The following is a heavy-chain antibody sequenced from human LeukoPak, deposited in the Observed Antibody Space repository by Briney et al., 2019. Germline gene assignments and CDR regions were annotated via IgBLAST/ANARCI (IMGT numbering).Heavy chain of an antibody. CDR3: AKDSYGSSWAYYYMDV. Sequence: PGGSLRLSCAASGFTFSSYGMHWVRQAPGKGLEWVAFIGDDGSNKYYADTVEGRFTISRDNSKNTLYLQMNSLRPEDTALYYCAKDSYGSSWAYYYMDVWGTGTTVTISS. J-gene: IGHJ6*03. V-gene: IGHV3-30*02. D-gene: IGHD6-13*01. CDR2: IGDDGSNK. CDR1: GFTFSSYG.